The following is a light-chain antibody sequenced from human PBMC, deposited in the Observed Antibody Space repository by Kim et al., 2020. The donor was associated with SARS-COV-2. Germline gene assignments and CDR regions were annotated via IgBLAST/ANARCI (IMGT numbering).Light chain of an antibody. Sequence: EIVMTQSPATLSLSPGERATLSCRASQSVSSYLAWYQQKPGQAPRLLIYGASTRATGIPARFSGSGSGTGFTLTISSLQPEDFAVYYCQQSRNSITFGEGARLGIK. J-gene: IGKJ5*01. V-gene: IGKV3D-15*01. CDR3: QQSRNSIT. CDR2: GAS. CDR1: QSVSSY.